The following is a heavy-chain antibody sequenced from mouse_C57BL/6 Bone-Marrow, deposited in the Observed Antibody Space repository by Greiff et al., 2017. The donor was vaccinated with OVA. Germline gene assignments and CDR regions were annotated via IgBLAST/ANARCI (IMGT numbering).Heavy chain of an antibody. CDR1: GYTFTDYN. V-gene: IGHV1-18*01. Sequence: VQLQQSGPELVKPGASVKIPCKASGYTFTDYNMDWVKQSHGKSLEWIGDINPNNGGTIYNQKFKGKATLTVDKSSSTAYMELRSLTSEDTAVYYCTFYYDYGWFAYWGQGTLVTVSA. CDR2: INPNNGGT. CDR3: TFYYDYGWFAY. D-gene: IGHD2-4*01. J-gene: IGHJ3*01.